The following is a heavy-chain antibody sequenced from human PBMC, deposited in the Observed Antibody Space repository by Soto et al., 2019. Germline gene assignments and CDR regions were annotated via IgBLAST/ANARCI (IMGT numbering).Heavy chain of an antibody. CDR1: GDSVSSNSAA. V-gene: IGHV6-1*01. CDR3: ARDQLGCSSTSCYYYYGMDV. Sequence: SQTLSLTCAICGDSVSSNSAAWNWIRQSPSRGLEWLGRTYYRSKWYNDYAVSVKSRITINPDTSKNQFSLQLNSVTPEDTAVYYCARDQLGCSSTSCYYYYGMDVWGQGTTVTVSS. D-gene: IGHD2-2*01. CDR2: TYYRSKWYN. J-gene: IGHJ6*02.